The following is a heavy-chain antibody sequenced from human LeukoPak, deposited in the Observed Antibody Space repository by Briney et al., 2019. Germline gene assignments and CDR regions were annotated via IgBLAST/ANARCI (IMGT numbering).Heavy chain of an antibody. CDR3: VRGSKVRGVIPEGEFDY. CDR2: ANTDGSNR. V-gene: IGHV3-74*01. J-gene: IGHJ4*02. CDR1: GFTFSSYW. Sequence: GGSLRLSCAASGFTFSSYWMHWVRQAPGKGLVWVSRANTDGSNRSYADSVKGRFTISRDDSANTLYLQMNSLRAEDTAVYYCVRGSKVRGVIPEGEFDYWGQGTLVTVSS. D-gene: IGHD3-10*01.